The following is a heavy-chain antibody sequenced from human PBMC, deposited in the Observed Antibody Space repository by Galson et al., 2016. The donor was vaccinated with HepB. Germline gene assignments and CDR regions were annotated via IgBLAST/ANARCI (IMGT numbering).Heavy chain of an antibody. V-gene: IGHV3-30*18. CDR1: GFTFSRDG. Sequence: ALRLSCAASGFTFSRDGMHRVRQAPGQGLEWVAYLSSDGSNTRYADPAKRRCTISRDNSKKTLYLQMNSLRAEDTAVYYCAKDGRIYCSSASCHDHFHYWGQGTLVTVSS. CDR3: AKDGRIYCSSASCHDHFHY. CDR2: LSSDGSNT. J-gene: IGHJ4*02. D-gene: IGHD2-2*01.